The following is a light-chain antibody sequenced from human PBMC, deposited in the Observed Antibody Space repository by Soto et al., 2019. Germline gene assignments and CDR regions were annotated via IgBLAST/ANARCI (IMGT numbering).Light chain of an antibody. J-gene: IGKJ5*01. CDR2: AAS. CDR1: HLVKKNY. V-gene: IGKV3D-20*02. CDR3: HQYNNWPPIT. Sequence: IVLAEYASTLSLAPGERATLSCRASHLVKKNYLAWYQQKAGQAPRLLIYAASARATGIPDRFSGSGSGTDFTLTISRLEPEDFAVYYCHQYNNWPPITFGQGTRLEI.